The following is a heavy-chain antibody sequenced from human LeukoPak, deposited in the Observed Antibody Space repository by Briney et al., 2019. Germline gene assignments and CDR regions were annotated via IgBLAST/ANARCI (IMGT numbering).Heavy chain of an antibody. J-gene: IGHJ4*02. V-gene: IGHV4-39*01. CDR2: IYYSGST. CDR3: ARQVGIGSGSHRPYFDY. CDR1: GGSIDRSSYY. Sequence: PSETLSLTCSVSGGSIDRSSYYWGWIRQPPGTGLEWIGSIYYSGSTYYNPSLKSRVTISVDTSKNQFSLKLSSVTAADTAVYYCARQVGIGSGSHRPYFDYWGQGTLVTVSS. D-gene: IGHD3-10*01.